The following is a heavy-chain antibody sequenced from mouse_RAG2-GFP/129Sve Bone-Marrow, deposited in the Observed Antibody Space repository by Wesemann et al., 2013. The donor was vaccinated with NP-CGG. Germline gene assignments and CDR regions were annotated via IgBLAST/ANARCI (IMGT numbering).Heavy chain of an antibody. Sequence: GGLVQPGGSRKLSCAASGFTFSSFGMHWVRQAPEKGLEWVAYISSGSSTIYYADTVKGRFTISRDNPKNTLFLQMTSLRSEDTAMYYCARSGTGPLYAMDYWGQGTSVTVSS. V-gene: IGHV5-17*02. CDR1: GFTFSSFG. CDR2: ISSGSSTI. D-gene: IGHD4-1*01. CDR3: ARSGTGPLYAMDY. J-gene: IGHJ4*01.